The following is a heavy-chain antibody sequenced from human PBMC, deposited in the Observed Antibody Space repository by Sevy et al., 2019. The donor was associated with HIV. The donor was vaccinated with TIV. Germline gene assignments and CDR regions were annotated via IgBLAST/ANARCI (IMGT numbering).Heavy chain of an antibody. Sequence: ASVKVSCKVSGYTLTELSMHWVRQAPGKGLEWMGGFDPEDGETIYAQKFQGRVTMTEDTSTDTAYMELSSLRSEDTAWYYCAPSRITMVRGVIFTDNWFDPWGQGTLVTVSS. CDR1: GYTLTELS. CDR3: APSRITMVRGVIFTDNWFDP. CDR2: FDPEDGET. D-gene: IGHD3-10*01. J-gene: IGHJ5*02. V-gene: IGHV1-24*01.